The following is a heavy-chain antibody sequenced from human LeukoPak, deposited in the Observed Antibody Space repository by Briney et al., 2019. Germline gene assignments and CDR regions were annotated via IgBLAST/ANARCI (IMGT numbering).Heavy chain of an antibody. J-gene: IGHJ4*02. D-gene: IGHD3-3*01. CDR3: AVLSGVIIK. CDR1: GFTFSSYG. CDR2: ISYDGSNK. V-gene: IGHV3-30*03. Sequence: GGSLRISCAVSGFTFSSYGMHWVRQAPGKGLEWVAVISYDGSNKYYADSVKGRFTISRDNSKNTLYLQMNSLRDEDTAVYYCAVLSGVIIKWGQGTLVTVSS.